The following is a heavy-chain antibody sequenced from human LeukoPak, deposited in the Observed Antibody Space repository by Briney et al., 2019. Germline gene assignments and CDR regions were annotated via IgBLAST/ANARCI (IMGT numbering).Heavy chain of an antibody. D-gene: IGHD1-26*01. CDR3: AKGGKWDVTPFDY. V-gene: IGHV3-23*01. J-gene: IGHJ4*02. CDR2: VTGSGSAT. CDR1: GFTFNSYA. Sequence: PGGSLRLSCAASGFTFNSYAMSWVRQASGKGLEWVSTVTGSGSATYYADSVKGRFIISRDNSKNTLYLQVNSLRAEDTAVYYCAKGGKWDVTPFDYWGQGTLVTVSS.